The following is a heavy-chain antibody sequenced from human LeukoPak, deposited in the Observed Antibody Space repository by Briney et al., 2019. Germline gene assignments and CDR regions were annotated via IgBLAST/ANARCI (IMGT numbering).Heavy chain of an antibody. CDR2: IAGSGIST. V-gene: IGHV3-23*01. Sequence: GGSLRLSCAASGFTFSNYAMSWVRQAPGKGLEWVSAIAGSGISTYYADSVKGRFTMSRDNSKNTLYLQMNSLRAEDTAVYYCAKGGVLYYYYGMDVWGQGTTVTVSS. CDR3: AKGGVLYYYYGMDV. CDR1: GFTFSNYA. D-gene: IGHD3-10*01. J-gene: IGHJ6*02.